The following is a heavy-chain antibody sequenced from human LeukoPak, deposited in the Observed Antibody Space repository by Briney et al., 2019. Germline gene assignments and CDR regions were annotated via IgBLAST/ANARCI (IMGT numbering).Heavy chain of an antibody. CDR1: GGSISSYY. D-gene: IGHD6-19*01. CDR3: ARDSDSSGWYDGGAGYFDY. Sequence: SETLSLTCTVSGGSISSYYWSWIRQPPGKGLEWIGYIYYSGSTNYNPSLKSRVTISVDTSKNQFSLKLSSVTAADTAVYYCARDSDSSGWYDGGAGYFDYWGQGTLVTVSS. V-gene: IGHV4-59*12. CDR2: IYYSGST. J-gene: IGHJ4*02.